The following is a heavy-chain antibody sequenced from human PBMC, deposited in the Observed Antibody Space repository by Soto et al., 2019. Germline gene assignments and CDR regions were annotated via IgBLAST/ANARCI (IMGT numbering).Heavy chain of an antibody. J-gene: IGHJ4*01. D-gene: IGHD3-3*01. CDR2: IIPKLGSA. V-gene: IGHV1-69*13. Sequence: SVKVSCKASGGGNLRDYRTTWVRRAPGQGLEWMGGIIPKLGSANYAQNFQGRVTVTADESTNTVYMELRSLRSDDTAVYYCARGSDRSNYDTDNWGQEAAVTISS. CDR1: GGGNLRDYR. CDR3: ARGSDRSNYDTDN.